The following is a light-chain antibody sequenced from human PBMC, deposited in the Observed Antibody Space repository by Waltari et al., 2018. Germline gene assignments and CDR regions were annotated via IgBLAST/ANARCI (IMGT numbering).Light chain of an antibody. CDR1: NYDVGYYNY. Sequence: QSALTQPRSVSESPGQSVTISCTGTNYDVGYYNYVSWSQHHPGKAPKLMIYDVTKRPSGVPDRFSASKYGNTASLTISGLQAEDEADYYCSSYSGTYTLLFGGGTKLTVL. J-gene: IGLJ3*02. CDR3: SSYSGTYTLL. CDR2: DVT. V-gene: IGLV2-11*01.